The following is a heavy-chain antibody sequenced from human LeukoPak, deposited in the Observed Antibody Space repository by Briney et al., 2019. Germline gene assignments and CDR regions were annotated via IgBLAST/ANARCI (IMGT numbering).Heavy chain of an antibody. V-gene: IGHV3-23*01. J-gene: IGHJ4*02. D-gene: IGHD4-11*01. CDR1: GFTFSSYA. Sequence: GESLKISCAASGFTFSSYAMSWVRQAPGKGLEWVSAISGSGGSTYYADSVKGRFTISRDNSKNTLYLQMNSPRAEDTAVYYCAKDEWVTTPDYFDYWGQGTLVTVSS. CDR2: ISGSGGST. CDR3: AKDEWVTTPDYFDY.